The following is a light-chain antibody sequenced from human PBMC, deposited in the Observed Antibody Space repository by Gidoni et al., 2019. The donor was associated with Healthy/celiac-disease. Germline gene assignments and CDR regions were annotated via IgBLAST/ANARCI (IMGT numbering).Light chain of an antibody. CDR1: ALPNQY. Sequence: SYELKQPPSVSVSPGQTARITCPGDALPNQYAYWYQQRPGQAPVLVIYKDRERPSGIPERFSGSSSGTIVTLTINGVQAEDEADYYCQSADSSGSHVVFGGGTKLTVL. CDR3: QSADSSGSHVV. V-gene: IGLV3-25*03. J-gene: IGLJ2*01. CDR2: KDR.